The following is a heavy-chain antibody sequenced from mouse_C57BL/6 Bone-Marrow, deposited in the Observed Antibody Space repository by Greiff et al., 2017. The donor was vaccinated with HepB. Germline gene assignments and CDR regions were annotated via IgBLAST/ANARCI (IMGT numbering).Heavy chain of an antibody. CDR1: GYTFTSYW. D-gene: IGHD2-2*01. Sequence: QVQLQQPGAELVKPGASVKLSCKASGYTFTSYWMQWVKQRPGQGLEWIGEIDPSDSYTNYTQKFKGKATLTVDTSSSTAYMQLSSLTSEDSAVYYCAREGDGYDVNFDYWGQGTTLTVSS. J-gene: IGHJ2*01. CDR2: IDPSDSYT. CDR3: AREGDGYDVNFDY. V-gene: IGHV1-50*01.